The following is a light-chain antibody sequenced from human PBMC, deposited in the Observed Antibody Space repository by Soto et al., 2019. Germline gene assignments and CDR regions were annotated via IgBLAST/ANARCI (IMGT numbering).Light chain of an antibody. CDR3: QSYDSSLSGWV. CDR1: SPNIGAGYD. Sequence: QPVLTQPPSVSGAPGQRVTISCTGSSPNIGAGYDVHWYQQLPGTAPKLLIYGNSNRPSGVPDRFSGSKSGTSAFLAITGLQAEDEADYYCQSYDSSLSGWVFGGGTKLTVL. CDR2: GNS. V-gene: IGLV1-40*01. J-gene: IGLJ3*02.